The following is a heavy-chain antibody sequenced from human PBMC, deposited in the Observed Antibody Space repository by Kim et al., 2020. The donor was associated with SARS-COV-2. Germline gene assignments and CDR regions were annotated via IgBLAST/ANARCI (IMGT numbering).Heavy chain of an antibody. Sequence: GGSLRLSCAASGFTFSSYGMHWVRQAPGKGLEWVAVIWYDGSNKYYADSVKGRFTISRDNSKNTLYLQMNSLRAEDTAVYYCAREYYDSSGYYSLPRDAFDIWGQGTMVTVSS. CDR3: AREYYDSSGYYSLPRDAFDI. V-gene: IGHV3-33*01. CDR2: IWYDGSNK. J-gene: IGHJ3*02. CDR1: GFTFSSYG. D-gene: IGHD3-22*01.